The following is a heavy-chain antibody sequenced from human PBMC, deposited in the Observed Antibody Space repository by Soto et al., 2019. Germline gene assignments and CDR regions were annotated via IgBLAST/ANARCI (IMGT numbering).Heavy chain of an antibody. J-gene: IGHJ4*02. D-gene: IGHD3-16*01. CDR3: ARDPPDFLRGFDC. CDR2: TYYRSQWHY. Sequence: QVQLQQSGPGLVKPSQTLSLTCAISGDSVSNNGAAWNWIRQSPSRGLEWLGRTYYRSQWHYDYATSVRSRITINPDTSKNQFSLQLNSVTPEDTAVYYCARDPPDFLRGFDCWGQGTLVTVSS. V-gene: IGHV6-1*01. CDR1: GDSVSNNGAA.